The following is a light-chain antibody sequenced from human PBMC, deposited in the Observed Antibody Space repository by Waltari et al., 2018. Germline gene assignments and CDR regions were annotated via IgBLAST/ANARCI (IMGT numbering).Light chain of an antibody. CDR2: EAS. V-gene: IGKV3-11*01. Sequence: EIVLTQSPATLSLSPGETATLSCRASQSVGTYLTWYQQKPGQPPRLLIYEASNTPTGIPNRFRGSGSDTDFTLTISRPEPEDFAVYYCQQRSSWTPHTFGQGARLEIK. CDR1: QSVGTY. CDR3: QQRSSWTPHT. J-gene: IGKJ2*01.